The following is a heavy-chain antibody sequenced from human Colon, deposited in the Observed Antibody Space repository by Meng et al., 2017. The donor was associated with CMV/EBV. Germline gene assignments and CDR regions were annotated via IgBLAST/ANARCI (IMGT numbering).Heavy chain of an antibody. V-gene: IGHV3-30*02. J-gene: IGHJ4*02. Sequence: GGSLRLSCAASGFTFSSYGIHWVRQAPGKGLEWVAFIRYDGTTQYYADSVRGRFAISRDNSETTLYLQMNILRAEDSAVYYCAKVHYSRCSGPSCYAPISNWGQGTVVTVSS. CDR3: AKVHYSRCSGPSCYAPISN. CDR2: IRYDGTTQ. D-gene: IGHD2-2*01. CDR1: GFTFSSYG.